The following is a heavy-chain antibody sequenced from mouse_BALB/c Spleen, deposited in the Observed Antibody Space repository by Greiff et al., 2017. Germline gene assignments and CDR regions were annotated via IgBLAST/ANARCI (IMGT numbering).Heavy chain of an antibody. V-gene: IGHV1-31*01. Sequence: VQLQQSGPELVKPGASVKISCKASGYSFTGYYMHWVKQSHVKSLEWIGRINPYNGATSYNQNFKDKASLTVDKSSSTAYMELHSLTSEDSAVYYCARRDPYYAMDYWGQGTSVTVSS. CDR1: GYSFTGYY. J-gene: IGHJ4*01. CDR2: INPYNGAT. D-gene: IGHD3-3*01. CDR3: ARRDPYYAMDY.